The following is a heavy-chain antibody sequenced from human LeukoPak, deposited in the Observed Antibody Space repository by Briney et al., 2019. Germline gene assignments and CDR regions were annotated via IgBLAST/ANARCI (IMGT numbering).Heavy chain of an antibody. D-gene: IGHD1-26*01. Sequence: SGTLSLTCAVSGGSISSSNWWSWVRQPPGKGLEWIGEIYHSGSTNYNPSLKSRVTISVDKSKNQFSLKLSSVTAADTAVYYCAVFYSGSLNWFDPWGQGTLVTVSS. J-gene: IGHJ5*02. V-gene: IGHV4-4*02. CDR2: IYHSGST. CDR3: AVFYSGSLNWFDP. CDR1: GGSISSSNW.